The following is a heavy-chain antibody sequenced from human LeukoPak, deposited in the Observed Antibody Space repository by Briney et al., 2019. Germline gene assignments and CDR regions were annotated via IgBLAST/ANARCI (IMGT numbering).Heavy chain of an antibody. CDR1: GFTFDDYA. J-gene: IGHJ4*02. D-gene: IGHD3-22*01. Sequence: PGGSLRLSCAASGFTFDDYAMHWIRQAPGKGLEWVSLISGDGGSTYYADSVKGRFTISRDNSKNSLYLQMNSLRTEDTALCYCAQDITAGGVVVTSYFDYWGQGTLVTVSS. V-gene: IGHV3-43*02. CDR3: AQDITAGGVVVTSYFDY. CDR2: ISGDGGST.